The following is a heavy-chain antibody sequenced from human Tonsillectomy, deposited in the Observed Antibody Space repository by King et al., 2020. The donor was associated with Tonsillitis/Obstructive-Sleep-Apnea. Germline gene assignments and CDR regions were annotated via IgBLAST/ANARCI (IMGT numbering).Heavy chain of an antibody. Sequence: QVQLQESGPGLVKPSETLSLTCTVSGGSISSYYWSWIRQPPGKGLEWIGYIYYSGSTKYNPSLRSRVTISVDTSKNQFSLKLSSVTAADTDVYYCASEAFDAFDIWGQGTMVTVSS. D-gene: IGHD2/OR15-2a*01. J-gene: IGHJ3*02. CDR3: ASEAFDAFDI. CDR2: IYYSGST. CDR1: GGSISSYY. V-gene: IGHV4-59*01.